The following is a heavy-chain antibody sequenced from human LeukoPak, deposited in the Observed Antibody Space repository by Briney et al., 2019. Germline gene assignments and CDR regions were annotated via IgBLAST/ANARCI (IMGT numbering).Heavy chain of an antibody. J-gene: IGHJ6*03. CDR3: ARGLGPIYYHYYYMDV. V-gene: IGHV4-34*01. CDR2: INHSGST. CDR1: GGSFSGYY. Sequence: PSETLSLTCAVYGGSFSGYYWSWIRQPPGKGLEWIGEINHSGSTNYNPSLKSRVTISVDTSKNQFSLKLSSVTAADTAVYYCARGLGPIYYHYYYMDVWGKGTTVTVSS.